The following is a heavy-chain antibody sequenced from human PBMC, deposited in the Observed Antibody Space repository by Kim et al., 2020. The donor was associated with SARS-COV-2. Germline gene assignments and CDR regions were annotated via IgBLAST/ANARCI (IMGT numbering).Heavy chain of an antibody. Sequence: SETLSLTCAVYGGSFSGYYWSWIRQPPVKGLEWIGEINHSGSTNYNPSLKSRVTISVDTSKNQFSLKLNAVTAADTAVYYCARGHCSSTSCYLIDYWGQGTLVTVSS. CDR2: INHSGST. V-gene: IGHV4-34*01. D-gene: IGHD2-2*01. CDR3: ARGHCSSTSCYLIDY. J-gene: IGHJ4*02. CDR1: GGSFSGYY.